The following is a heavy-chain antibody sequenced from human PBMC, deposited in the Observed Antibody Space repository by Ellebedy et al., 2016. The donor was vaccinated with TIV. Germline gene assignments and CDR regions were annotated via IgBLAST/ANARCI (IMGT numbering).Heavy chain of an antibody. CDR1: GFSFRSYG. J-gene: IGHJ4*02. Sequence: GESLKISCTVSGFSFRSYGMHWVRQAPGKGLEWVAVIWYDGSNKYYADSVKGRFTISRDNSKNTLYLQMNSLRAEDTAVYYCARDQGSGWGAFDYWGQGTLVTVSS. CDR3: ARDQGSGWGAFDY. D-gene: IGHD6-19*01. V-gene: IGHV3-33*01. CDR2: IWYDGSNK.